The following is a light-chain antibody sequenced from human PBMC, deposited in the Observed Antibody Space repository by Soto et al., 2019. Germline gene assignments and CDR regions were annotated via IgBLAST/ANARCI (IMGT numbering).Light chain of an antibody. CDR2: DAS. Sequence: EIVLTQSPATLSLSPGERATLSCRASQSVSRYLAWYQHKPGQAPRLLIYDASIRATGVPAKFIGSGSGTDFTLTISSLGPEDVAVYFCQQRKNWLTFGGGTKVEIK. CDR3: QQRKNWLT. J-gene: IGKJ4*01. V-gene: IGKV3-11*01. CDR1: QSVSRY.